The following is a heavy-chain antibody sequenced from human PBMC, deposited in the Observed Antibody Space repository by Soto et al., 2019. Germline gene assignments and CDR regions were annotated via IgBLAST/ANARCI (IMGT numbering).Heavy chain of an antibody. Sequence: EVQLLESGGGWVQPGGSLRLSCAASGFTFNNYAMTWVRQAPGKGLAWVSAISGGGDTTSYADSVKGRFTVSRDGSKNTLYLQMSSLRAEYTALYYCAKERGGSGSLTPRVDFWGQGTLVIVSS. CDR2: ISGGGDTT. V-gene: IGHV3-23*01. D-gene: IGHD3-10*01. CDR3: AKERGGSGSLTPRVDF. CDR1: GFTFNNYA. J-gene: IGHJ4*02.